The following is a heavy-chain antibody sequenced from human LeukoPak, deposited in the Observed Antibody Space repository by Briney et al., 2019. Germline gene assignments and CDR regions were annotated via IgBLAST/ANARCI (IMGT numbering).Heavy chain of an antibody. CDR3: ANGEGAVTGEFDY. V-gene: IGHV3-30*18. J-gene: IGHJ4*02. Sequence: GGSLRLSCAASGFPFSSYGMHWVRQAPGKGLEWVAGISYDGSYKSYADSVKGRFTPSRDNAKNTMFLQMNSLRAEDTAVYYCANGEGAVTGEFDYWGQGTLVTVSS. CDR1: GFPFSSYG. D-gene: IGHD6-19*01. CDR2: ISYDGSYK.